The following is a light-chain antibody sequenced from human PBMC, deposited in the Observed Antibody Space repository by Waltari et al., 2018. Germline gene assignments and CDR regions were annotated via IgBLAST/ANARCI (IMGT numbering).Light chain of an antibody. Sequence: EIVLKQSPATLSLSPGDRATLSCRANQSISRYLAWYQQKPCQSPRLLIYEASTRATGVPARFSGSGSVTDFTLTISSLETEDFAIYYCQQRSKSFTFGPGTKVDMK. J-gene: IGKJ3*01. CDR3: QQRSKSFT. CDR2: EAS. V-gene: IGKV3-11*01. CDR1: QSISRY.